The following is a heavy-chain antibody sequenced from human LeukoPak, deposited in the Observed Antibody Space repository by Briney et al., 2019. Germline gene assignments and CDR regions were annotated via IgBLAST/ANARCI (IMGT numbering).Heavy chain of an antibody. V-gene: IGHV3-23*01. CDR2: ISGSGGST. CDR3: AKDLDIVVFSWFDP. D-gene: IGHD2-15*01. Sequence: GGSLRLSCAASGFTFSSYAMSWVRQAPGKGLEGVSAISGSGGSTYYADSVKGRFTISRDNSKNTLYLQMNSLRAEDTAVYYCAKDLDIVVFSWFDPWGQGTLVTVSS. J-gene: IGHJ5*02. CDR1: GFTFSSYA.